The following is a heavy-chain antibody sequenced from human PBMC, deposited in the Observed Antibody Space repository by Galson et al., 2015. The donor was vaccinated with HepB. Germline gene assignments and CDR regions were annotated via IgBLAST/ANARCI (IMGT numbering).Heavy chain of an antibody. J-gene: IGHJ6*02. CDR1: GYSFTSYW. CDR3: ARRMITFGGEYYYGMDV. Sequence: QSGAEVKKPGESLKISCKGSGYSFTSYWIGWVRQMPGKGLEWMGIIYPGDSDTRYSPSFQGQVTISADKSISTAYLQWSSLKASDTAMYYCARRMITFGGEYYYGMDVWGQGTTVTVSS. V-gene: IGHV5-51*01. CDR2: IYPGDSDT. D-gene: IGHD3-16*01.